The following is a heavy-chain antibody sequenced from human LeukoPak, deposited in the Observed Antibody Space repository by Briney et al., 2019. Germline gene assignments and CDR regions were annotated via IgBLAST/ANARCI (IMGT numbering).Heavy chain of an antibody. CDR3: ARASSSSWTGVNWFDP. D-gene: IGHD6-13*01. V-gene: IGHV3-11*01. J-gene: IGHJ5*02. CDR2: ISSSGSTI. CDR1: GFTFSDYY. Sequence: PGGSLRLSCAASGFTFSDYYMSWIRQAPGNGLEWVSYISSSGSTIYYADSVKGRFTISRDNAKNSLYLQMSSLRAEDTAVYYCARASSSSWTGVNWFDPWGQGTLVTVSS.